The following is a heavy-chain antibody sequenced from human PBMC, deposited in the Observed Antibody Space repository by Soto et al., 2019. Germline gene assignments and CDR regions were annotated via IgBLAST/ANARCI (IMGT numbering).Heavy chain of an antibody. J-gene: IGHJ4*02. CDR1: GFTFSDYA. CDR2: ISYDGRYK. Sequence: QVQLVESGGDVVQPATSLRLSCAASGFTFSDYAMHWVRQAPGKGLEWVAVISYDGRYKFYADSVQGRFTISRDDSKNTLDLQVNSLRAEDTAVYYCARPTIAARPSPIDYWGQGTLVTVSS. V-gene: IGHV3-30*04. D-gene: IGHD6-6*01. CDR3: ARPTIAARPSPIDY.